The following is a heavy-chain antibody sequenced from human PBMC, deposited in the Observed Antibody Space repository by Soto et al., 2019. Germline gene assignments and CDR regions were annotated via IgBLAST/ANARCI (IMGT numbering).Heavy chain of an antibody. J-gene: IGHJ5*02. CDR1: GGTFSSYA. CDR2: VMPIFGTT. V-gene: IGHV1-69*01. CDR3: ARDPLSYCGGDCYTRGDWFDP. Sequence: QVQLVQSGAEVKKPGSSVKVSCKASGGTFSSYAISWVRQAPGQGLEWMGGVMPIFGTTNYARKVQGRVTITADESTSKAYMELSSLRSEDTAVYYCARDPLSYCGGDCYTRGDWFDPWGQGTLVTVSS. D-gene: IGHD2-21*02.